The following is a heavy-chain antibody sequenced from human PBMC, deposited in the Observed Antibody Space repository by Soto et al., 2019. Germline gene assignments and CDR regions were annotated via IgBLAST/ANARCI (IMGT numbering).Heavy chain of an antibody. CDR3: ARDDRACYGMDV. CDR2: INHSGST. Sequence: PSETLSLTCAFYGGSFSGYYWSWIRQPPGKGLEWIGEINHSGSTNYNPSLKSRVTISVETSKNQFSLKLSSVTAADTAVYYCARDDRACYGMDVWGQGTTVTVSS. J-gene: IGHJ6*02. CDR1: GGSFSGYY. V-gene: IGHV4-34*01.